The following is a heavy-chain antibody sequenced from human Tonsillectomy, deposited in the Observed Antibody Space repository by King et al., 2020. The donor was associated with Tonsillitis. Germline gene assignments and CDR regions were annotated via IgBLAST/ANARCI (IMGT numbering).Heavy chain of an antibody. V-gene: IGHV3-13*01. Sequence: VQLVESGGGLVQPGGSLRLSCAASGFTFSSYDMHWVRQATGKGLEWVSAIGTAGDTYYPGSVKGRFTISRENAKNSLYLQMNSLRAGDTAVYYCARAWRYDILTGRYGMDVWGHGTTVTVSS. D-gene: IGHD3-9*01. CDR2: IGTAGDT. J-gene: IGHJ6*02. CDR3: ARAWRYDILTGRYGMDV. CDR1: GFTFSSYD.